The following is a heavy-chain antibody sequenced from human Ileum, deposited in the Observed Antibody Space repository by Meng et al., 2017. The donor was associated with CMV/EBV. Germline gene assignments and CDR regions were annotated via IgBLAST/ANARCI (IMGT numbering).Heavy chain of an antibody. D-gene: IGHD3-22*01. J-gene: IGHJ4*02. CDR1: GDSISSYY. Sequence: SETLSLTCTVSGDSISSYYWSWIRQSPGKGLEWIGYVSYTGANKNPSLQSRVSTSMDTSKNQFSLKLRSVTAADTAVYYCARDRHYNDMSGYYRYFDYCGQGMLVTDSS. CDR3: ARDRHYNDMSGYYRYFDY. CDR2: VSYTGA. V-gene: IGHV4-59*01.